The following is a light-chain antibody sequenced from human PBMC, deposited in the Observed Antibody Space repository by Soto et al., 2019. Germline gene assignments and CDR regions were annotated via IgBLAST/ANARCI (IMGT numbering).Light chain of an antibody. J-gene: IGKJ1*01. CDR2: VAS. V-gene: IGKV1-27*01. CDR1: QGISNY. CDR3: QKYNSAPWT. Sequence: DMQMTQSPSSLSASVGDRVIITCRASQGISNYLAWYQQQPGKVPKLLIYVASTLQSGVPSRFSGSGSGTDFTLTISSLQPEDVATYYCQKYNSAPWTFGQGTKVEIK.